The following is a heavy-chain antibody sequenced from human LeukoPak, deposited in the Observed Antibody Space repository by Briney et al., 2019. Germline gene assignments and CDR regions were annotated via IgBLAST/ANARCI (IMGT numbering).Heavy chain of an antibody. J-gene: IGHJ3*02. CDR2: IRGDGGDT. CDR3: AAEHDGFDI. Sequence: GGSLGLSCAASRFSFSNSWMHWVRQTPGKGLVWVSSIRGDGGDTTYTDSVKGRFTISRDNAKNTLYLQMNSLRADDTAVYYCAAEHDGFDIWGQGTMVTVSS. CDR1: RFSFSNSW. V-gene: IGHV3-74*01.